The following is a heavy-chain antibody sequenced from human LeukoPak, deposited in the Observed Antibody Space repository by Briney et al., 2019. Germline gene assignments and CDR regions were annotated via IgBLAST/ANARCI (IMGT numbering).Heavy chain of an antibody. D-gene: IGHD6-19*01. V-gene: IGHV4-39*01. CDR2: ICYSGST. Sequence: SETLSLTCTVSGESISNSNYYWGWIRQPPGKGLEWIGSICYSGSTYYNPSLKSRVTISIDTSKKQFSLSLNSVTAADTAVYYCAKSGGWYEVDCWGQGTLVTVSS. CDR1: GESISNSNYY. CDR3: AKSGGWYEVDC. J-gene: IGHJ4*02.